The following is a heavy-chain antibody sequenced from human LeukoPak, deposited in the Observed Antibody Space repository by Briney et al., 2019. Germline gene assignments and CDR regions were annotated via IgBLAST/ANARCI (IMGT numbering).Heavy chain of an antibody. CDR3: ARGRPGMTTDYYMDV. D-gene: IGHD4-11*01. CDR2: IYYSGST. Sequence: SETLSLTCTVSGGSISSSSYYWGWIRQPPGKGLEWIGSIYYSGSTYYNPSLKSRVTISVDTSKNQFSLQLNSVTPEDTAVYYCARGRPGMTTDYYMDVWGKGTTVTVSS. V-gene: IGHV4-39*07. CDR1: GGSISSSSYY. J-gene: IGHJ6*03.